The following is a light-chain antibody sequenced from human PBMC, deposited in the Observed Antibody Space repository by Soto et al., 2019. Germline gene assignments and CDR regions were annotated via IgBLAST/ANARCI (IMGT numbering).Light chain of an antibody. J-gene: IGKJ5*01. Sequence: DIQMTQSPSSVSASVGDRVTITCRASQGISSWLAWYQQKPGKAPKLLIYAAYTLEVGVPSRFSGSGSGTHFTLPISSRQPEDFATYYCQQSNSFPFTFGQGTRLEMK. CDR2: AAY. CDR1: QGISSW. V-gene: IGKV1-12*02. CDR3: QQSNSFPFT.